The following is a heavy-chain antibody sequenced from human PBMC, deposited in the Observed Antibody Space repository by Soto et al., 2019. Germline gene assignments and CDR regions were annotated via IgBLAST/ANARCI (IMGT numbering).Heavy chain of an antibody. CDR3: ARLVWGSGTPYYYYGMDV. CDR1: GGTFSSYA. CDR2: IIPIFGTA. J-gene: IGHJ6*02. D-gene: IGHD3-10*01. V-gene: IGHV1-69*13. Sequence: ASVKVSCKASGGTFSSYAISWVRQAPGQGLEWMGGIIPIFGTANYAQKFQGRVTITADESTSTAYMELSSLRSEDTAVYYCARLVWGSGTPYYYYGMDVWGQGTTVTV.